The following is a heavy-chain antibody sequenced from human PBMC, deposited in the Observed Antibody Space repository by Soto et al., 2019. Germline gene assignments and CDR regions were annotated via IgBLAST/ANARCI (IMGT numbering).Heavy chain of an antibody. Sequence: PGGSLRLSCAASGFTFGTHWMHWVRQAPGKGLVWVSRINNDGSDTIYADSVKGRFTISRDNAKNTLYLQMNSLRAEDTAVYYCARDRPHNWFDPWGQGTLATVSS. CDR1: GFTFGTHW. CDR2: INNDGSDT. V-gene: IGHV3-74*01. J-gene: IGHJ5*02. CDR3: ARDRPHNWFDP.